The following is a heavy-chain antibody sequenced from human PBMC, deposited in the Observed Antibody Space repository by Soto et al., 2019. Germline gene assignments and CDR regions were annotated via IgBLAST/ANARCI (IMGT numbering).Heavy chain of an antibody. V-gene: IGHV3-21*01. CDR2: ISSSSSYI. Sequence: GGSLRLSCAASGFTFSSYSMNWGRQAPGKGLEWVSSISSSSSYIYYADSVKGRFTISRDNAKNSLYLQMNSLRAEDTAVYYCARDLDYDFWSGYEYGMDVWGQGTTVTVSS. D-gene: IGHD3-3*01. J-gene: IGHJ6*02. CDR1: GFTFSSYS. CDR3: ARDLDYDFWSGYEYGMDV.